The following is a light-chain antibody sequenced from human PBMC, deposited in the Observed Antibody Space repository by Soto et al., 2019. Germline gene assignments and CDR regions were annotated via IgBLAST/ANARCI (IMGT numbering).Light chain of an antibody. CDR2: GTS. V-gene: IGKV3-20*01. Sequence: EIVLTQSPGTLSLSPGERATLSCRASQSVSSSYLAWYQQKPGQAPRLLIYGTSSRATAIPDRFSGSGSGTDCTLTISRLEPEDFAVYYCQQYGSSSWRFGQGTKVEIK. CDR1: QSVSSSY. J-gene: IGKJ1*01. CDR3: QQYGSSSWR.